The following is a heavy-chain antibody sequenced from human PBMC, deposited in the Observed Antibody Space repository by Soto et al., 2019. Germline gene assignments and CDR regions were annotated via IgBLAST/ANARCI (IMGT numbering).Heavy chain of an antibody. J-gene: IGHJ6*02. D-gene: IGHD3-10*01. CDR2: ISWNSGSI. CDR1: GFTFDDYA. CDR3: AKASLITMVRGVNDYYGMDV. V-gene: IGHV3-9*01. Sequence: EVQLVESGGGLVQPGRSLRLSCAASGFTFDDYAMHWVRQAPGQGLEWVSGISWNSGSIGYADSVKGRFTISRDNAKNSLYLQMNSLRAEDTALYYCAKASLITMVRGVNDYYGMDVWGQGTTVTVSS.